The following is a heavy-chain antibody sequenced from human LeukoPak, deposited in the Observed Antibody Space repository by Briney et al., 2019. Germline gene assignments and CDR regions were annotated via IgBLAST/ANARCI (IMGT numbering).Heavy chain of an antibody. D-gene: IGHD3-22*01. CDR3: ARDRPLYYYDSSDYIPPFEAFDI. V-gene: IGHV4-39*07. Sequence: SETLSLTCTVSGGSISSSSYYWGWIRQPPGKGLEWIGSIYYSGSTYYNPSLKSRVTISVDTSKNQFSLKLSSVTAADTAVYYCARDRPLYYYDSSDYIPPFEAFDIWGQGTMVTVSS. CDR1: GGSISSSSYY. CDR2: IYYSGST. J-gene: IGHJ3*02.